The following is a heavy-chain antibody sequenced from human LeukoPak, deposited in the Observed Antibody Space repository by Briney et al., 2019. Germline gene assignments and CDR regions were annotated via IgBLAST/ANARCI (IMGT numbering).Heavy chain of an antibody. CDR2: ISQDESET. Sequence: GGSLKLSCAASGFSFSSFFLNWIRLTPGRELEWVACISQDESETFYMDSVGGRYTISRDNTKKWLYLQMSSVRAEDTAVYFCVGDLGHSRHYFEYWGQGALVTVSS. CDR1: GFSFSSFF. J-gene: IGHJ4*02. CDR3: VGDLGHSRHYFEY. D-gene: IGHD7-27*01. V-gene: IGHV3-7*01.